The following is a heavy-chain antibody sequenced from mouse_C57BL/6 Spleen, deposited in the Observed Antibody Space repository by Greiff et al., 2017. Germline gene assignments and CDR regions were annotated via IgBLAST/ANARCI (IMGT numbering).Heavy chain of an antibody. V-gene: IGHV5-9-1*02. CDR3: TRGDYYGSSYDWYFDV. CDR1: GFTFSSYA. CDR2: ISSGGDYI. D-gene: IGHD1-1*01. J-gene: IGHJ1*03. Sequence: EVKLVESGEGLVKPGGSLKLSCAASGFTFSSYAMSWVRQTPEKRLEWVAYISSGGDYIYYADTVKGRFTISRDNARNTLYLQMSSLKSDDTAMYYCTRGDYYGSSYDWYFDVWGTGTTVTVSS.